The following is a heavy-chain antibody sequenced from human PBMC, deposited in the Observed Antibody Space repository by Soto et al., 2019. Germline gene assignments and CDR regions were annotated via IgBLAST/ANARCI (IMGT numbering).Heavy chain of an antibody. Sequence: GASVKVSCKASGYTFTNYYMHWVRQAPGQGLEWMGVIHYSGATPTYAQKFQGRVTISVDTSRNQFSLMVNSVTAADTAVYYCASRHCSGGSCYNPGFDSWGQGALVTVSS. CDR3: ASRHCSGGSCYNPGFDS. D-gene: IGHD2-15*01. CDR1: GYTFTNYY. V-gene: IGHV1-46*01. J-gene: IGHJ4*02. CDR2: IHYSGATP.